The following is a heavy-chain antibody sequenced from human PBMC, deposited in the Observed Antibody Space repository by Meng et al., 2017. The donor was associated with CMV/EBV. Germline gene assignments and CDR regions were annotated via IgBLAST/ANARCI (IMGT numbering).Heavy chain of an antibody. CDR3: AREAFKVLFFPFDP. Sequence: QVQLQESGPGLVNPSQTLSLTCTVSGGSISSGSYYWSWIRQPAGKGLEWIGRIYTSGSTNYNPSLKSRVTISVDTSKNQFSLKLSSVTAADTAVYYCAREAFKVLFFPFDPWGQGTLVTVSS. J-gene: IGHJ5*02. CDR1: GGSISSGSYY. D-gene: IGHD1-1*01. CDR2: IYTSGST. V-gene: IGHV4-61*02.